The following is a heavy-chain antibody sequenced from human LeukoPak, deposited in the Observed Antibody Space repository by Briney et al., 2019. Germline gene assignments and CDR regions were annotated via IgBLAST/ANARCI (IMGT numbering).Heavy chain of an antibody. CDR2: IYYSGST. CDR3: ARKGRDYYGSGSYYPPDY. Sequence: PSETLSLTCTVSGGSISSSSYYWGWIRQPPGKGLEWIGSIYYSGSTYYNPSLKSRVTISVDTSKNQFSLKLSSVTAADTAVYYSARKGRDYYGSGSYYPPDYWGQGTLVTVSS. D-gene: IGHD3-10*01. V-gene: IGHV4-39*01. J-gene: IGHJ4*02. CDR1: GGSISSSSYY.